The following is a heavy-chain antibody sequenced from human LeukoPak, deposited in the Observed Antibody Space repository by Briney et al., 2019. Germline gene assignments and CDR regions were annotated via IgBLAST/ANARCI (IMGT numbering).Heavy chain of an antibody. CDR2: IYSGSST. D-gene: IGHD2-21*01. V-gene: IGHV3-66*01. CDR1: GFTVSSNY. Sequence: PGGSLRLSCAASGFTVSSNYMSWVRQAPGKGLEWVSVIYSGSSTYYADSVKGRFTISRDNSKNTLYLQMNSLRAEDTAVYYCARSRFLYYFDYWGQGTLVTVSS. J-gene: IGHJ4*02. CDR3: ARSRFLYYFDY.